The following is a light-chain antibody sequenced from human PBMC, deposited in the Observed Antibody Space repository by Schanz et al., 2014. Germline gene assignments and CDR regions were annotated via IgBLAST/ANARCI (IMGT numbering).Light chain of an antibody. CDR2: DAS. CDR1: QSVSSY. J-gene: IGKJ5*01. Sequence: EIVLTQSPATLSLSPGERATLSCRASQSVSSYLAWYQQKPGQAPRLLIYDASNRAAGIPDRFSGSGSGTVFTLTITRLEPEDFAVYYCQQYGSSLTFGQGTRLEIK. CDR3: QQYGSSLT. V-gene: IGKV3-20*01.